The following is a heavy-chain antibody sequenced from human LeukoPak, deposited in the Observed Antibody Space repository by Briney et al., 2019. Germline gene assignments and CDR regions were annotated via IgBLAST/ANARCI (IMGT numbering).Heavy chain of an antibody. Sequence: GRSLRLSCVASGFTFSVYGIHWVRRAPGKGLEWGAFISYDGRKMKYADSVKGRFTISRDNSKDTLSLHMNTLRTEDTAVYYCTRDYYDSSGYYYLPDYWGQGTLVTVSS. J-gene: IGHJ4*02. CDR3: TRDYYDSSGYYYLPDY. V-gene: IGHV3-30*03. D-gene: IGHD3-22*01. CDR2: ISYDGRKM. CDR1: GFTFSVYG.